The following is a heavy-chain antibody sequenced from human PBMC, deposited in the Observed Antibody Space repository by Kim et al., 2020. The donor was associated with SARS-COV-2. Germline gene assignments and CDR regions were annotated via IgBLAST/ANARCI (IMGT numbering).Heavy chain of an antibody. V-gene: IGHV3-33*01. Sequence: GGSLRLSCAASGFTFSSYGMHWVRQAPGKGLEWVAVIWYDGSNKYYADSVKGRFTISRDNSKNTLYLQMNSLRAEDTAVYYCARDGGDIVLMVDVWGQGTTVTVSS. J-gene: IGHJ6*02. CDR2: IWYDGSNK. D-gene: IGHD2-8*01. CDR3: ARDGGDIVLMVDV. CDR1: GFTFSSYG.